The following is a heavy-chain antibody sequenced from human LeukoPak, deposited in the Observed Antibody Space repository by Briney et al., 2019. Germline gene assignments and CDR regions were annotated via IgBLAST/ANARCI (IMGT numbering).Heavy chain of an antibody. CDR3: ARDPHFLAAAGTEDAFDI. CDR1: GGSISSSSYY. Sequence: SETLSLTCTVSGGSISSSSYYWGWIRQPPGKGLEWIGRIYTSGSTNYNPSLKSRVTISVDTSKNQFSLKLSSVTAADTAVYYCARDPHFLAAAGTEDAFDIWGHGTMVTVSS. CDR2: IYTSGST. J-gene: IGHJ3*02. V-gene: IGHV4-39*07. D-gene: IGHD6-13*01.